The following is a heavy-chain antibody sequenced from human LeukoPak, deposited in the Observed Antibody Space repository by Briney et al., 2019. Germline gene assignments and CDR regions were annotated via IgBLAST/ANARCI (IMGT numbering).Heavy chain of an antibody. CDR2: ISRGRPNI. CDR1: RVTSCDYR. J-gene: IGHJ4*02. V-gene: IGHV3-48*02. Sequence: PGGSPRPSCVPSRVTSCDYRMNWVPGSAGPGRGWVSSISRGRPNIHYAQSVKGRFTISRDSAKNSLYLQMNSLRDEDTAVYYCVRDPEALDYWGQGTLVTVSS. CDR3: VRDPEALDY.